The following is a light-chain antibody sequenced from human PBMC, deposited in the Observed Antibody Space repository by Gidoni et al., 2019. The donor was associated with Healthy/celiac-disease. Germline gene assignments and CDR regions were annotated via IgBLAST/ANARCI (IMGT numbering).Light chain of an antibody. CDR1: QSVLYSSNSKNY. CDR2: WAS. J-gene: IGKJ1*01. V-gene: IGKV4-1*01. CDR3: QQYYTTPRT. Sequence: DIVMTKSPDSLAVSLGERATINCKSSQSVLYSSNSKNYLAWYQQKPGQPPKVLIYWASTRESVVPDLFSGSGSGTDFTLTISILHAEDVALYYCQQYYTTPRTFXQXPKVEIK.